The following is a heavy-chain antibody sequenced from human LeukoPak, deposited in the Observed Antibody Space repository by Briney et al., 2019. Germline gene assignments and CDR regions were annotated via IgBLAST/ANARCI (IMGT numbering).Heavy chain of an antibody. CDR1: GYIFIGYY. J-gene: IGHJ6*03. CDR3: ARAHCSSTSCYTHYMDV. V-gene: IGHV1-8*03. D-gene: IGHD2-2*02. Sequence: ASVKVSCKASGYIFIGYYMHWVRQAPGQGLEWMGWMNPNSGNTGYAQKFQGRVTITRNTSISTAYMELSSLRSEDTAVYYCARAHCSSTSCYTHYMDVWGKGTTVTVSS. CDR2: MNPNSGNT.